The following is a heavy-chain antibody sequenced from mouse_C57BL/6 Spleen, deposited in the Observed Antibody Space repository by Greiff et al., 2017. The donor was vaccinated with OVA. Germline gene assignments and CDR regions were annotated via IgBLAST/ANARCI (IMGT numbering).Heavy chain of an antibody. J-gene: IGHJ4*01. D-gene: IGHD1-1*01. CDR3: ARLLRSLYAMDY. CDR1: GFTFSSYG. Sequence: EVQLVESGGDLVKPGGSLKLSCAASGFTFSSYGMSWVRQTPDKRLEWVATISSGGSYTYYPDSVKGRFTISRDNAKNTLYLQMSSLKSEDTAMYYCARLLRSLYAMDYWGQGTSVTVSS. V-gene: IGHV5-6*01. CDR2: ISSGGSYT.